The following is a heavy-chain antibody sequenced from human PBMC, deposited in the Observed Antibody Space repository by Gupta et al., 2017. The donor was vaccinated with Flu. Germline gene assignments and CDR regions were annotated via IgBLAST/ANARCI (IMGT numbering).Heavy chain of an antibody. J-gene: IGHJ4*02. V-gene: IGHV3-33*01. CDR3: ARRADDQSPGKYYFDY. Sequence: QVQLVESGGGVVQPGRSLRLSCAASGVTFTSYDMHWVRQAPGKGLEWVAVIWYDGTNKYYGDSVRGRFTISRDISNNTLYLQMNSLRVEDTAVYYCARRADDQSPGKYYFDYWGQGTLVTVSS. CDR2: IWYDGTNK. D-gene: IGHD1-1*01. CDR1: GVTFTSYD.